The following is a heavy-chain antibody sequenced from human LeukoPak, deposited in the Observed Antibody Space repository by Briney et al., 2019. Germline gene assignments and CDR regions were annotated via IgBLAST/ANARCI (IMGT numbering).Heavy chain of an antibody. V-gene: IGHV4-34*01. CDR3: ARFLRYYCDSSGYYYGDY. CDR1: GGSFSGYY. J-gene: IGHJ4*02. Sequence: SETLSLTCAVYGGSFSGYYWSWLRQPPGKGLEWIGEINHSGSTNYNPSLKSRVTISVDTSKNQFSLKLSSVTAADTAVYYCARFLRYYCDSSGYYYGDYWGQGTLVTVCS. CDR2: INHSGST. D-gene: IGHD3-22*01.